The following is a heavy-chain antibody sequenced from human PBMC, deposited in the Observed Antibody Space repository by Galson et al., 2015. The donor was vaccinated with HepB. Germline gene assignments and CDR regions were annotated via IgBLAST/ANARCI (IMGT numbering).Heavy chain of an antibody. CDR1: GFTFSDYY. Sequence: SLRLSCAASGFTFSDYYMSWIRQAPGKGLEWVSYISSSGSTIYYADSVKGRFTISRDNAKNSLYLQMNSPRAEDTAVYYCAREMATIWENAFDIWGQGTMVTVSS. CDR3: AREMATIWENAFDI. V-gene: IGHV3-11*01. CDR2: ISSSGSTI. D-gene: IGHD5-24*01. J-gene: IGHJ3*02.